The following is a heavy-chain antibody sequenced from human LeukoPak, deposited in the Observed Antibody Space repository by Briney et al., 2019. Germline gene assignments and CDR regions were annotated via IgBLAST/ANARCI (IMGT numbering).Heavy chain of an antibody. D-gene: IGHD3-10*01. CDR1: GGSISSSSYY. CDR3: ATDQYYYGSKRFDY. V-gene: IGHV4-39*01. CDR2: IYYSGST. J-gene: IGHJ4*02. Sequence: SETLSLTCTVSGGSISSSSYYGGWIRQPPGKGLEWLGSIYYSGSTYYNPSLKSRVTISVDTSKNQFSLKLSSVTAADTAVYYCATDQYYYGSKRFDYWGQGTLVTVSS.